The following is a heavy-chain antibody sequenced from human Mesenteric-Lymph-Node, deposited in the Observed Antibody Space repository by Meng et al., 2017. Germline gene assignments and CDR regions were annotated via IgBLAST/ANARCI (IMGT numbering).Heavy chain of an antibody. D-gene: IGHD5-24*01. J-gene: IGHJ4*02. CDR3: ATQESRDGHNPY. CDR1: GGSISSSYW. V-gene: IGHV4-4*02. CDR2: MYHSGTT. Sequence: QVQLQESGPGLVKPSQTLPLTCVVSGGSISSSYWWTWVRQSPGKGLEWIGEMYHSGTTNYNPSLKSRVTISMGKSNNQLSLKLNSVTAADTAVYYCATQESRDGHNPYWGQGTLVTVSS.